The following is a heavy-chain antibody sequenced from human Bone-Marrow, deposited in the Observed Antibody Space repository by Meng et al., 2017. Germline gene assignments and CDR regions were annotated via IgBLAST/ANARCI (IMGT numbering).Heavy chain of an antibody. D-gene: IGHD3-10*01. CDR2: IYYSGST. CDR3: ARGSGVGMDV. Sequence: QVQLQVSGPGPVKPSETLSLTCTVSGGSISIYYWSWIRQPPGKGLEWIGYIYYSGSTNYNPSLKSRVTISVDTSKNQFSLKLSSVTAADTAVYYCARGSGVGMDVWGQGTTVTVFS. V-gene: IGHV4-59*01. CDR1: GGSISIYY. J-gene: IGHJ6*02.